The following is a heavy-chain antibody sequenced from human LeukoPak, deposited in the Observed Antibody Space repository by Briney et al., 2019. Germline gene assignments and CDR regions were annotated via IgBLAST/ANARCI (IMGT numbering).Heavy chain of an antibody. Sequence: SETLSLTCAVYGGSFSVCYWNWVRQPPGKGLEWIGEINHSGSTNYNPSLKSRVTISVDTSKIQFSLTLSSVTAADTAVYYCARRTLAAAGNPISQWGQGILVTVSS. CDR1: GGSFSVCY. J-gene: IGHJ4*02. CDR3: ARRTLAAAGNPISQ. CDR2: INHSGST. V-gene: IGHV4-34*01. D-gene: IGHD6-13*01.